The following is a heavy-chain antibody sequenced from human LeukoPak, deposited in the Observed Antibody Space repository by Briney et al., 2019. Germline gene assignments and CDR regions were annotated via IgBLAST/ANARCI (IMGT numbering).Heavy chain of an antibody. CDR2: ITSTSTYI. Sequence: PGGSLRLSCAASGFTFSSYTFNWVRPAPGKGLEWVASITSTSTYIYYADSVQGRFAVSRDNAKNSLYLQMNSLRAEDTGVFYCVRRGPNNSGLDYWGQGTLVTVSS. D-gene: IGHD5-12*01. CDR1: GFTFSSYT. J-gene: IGHJ4*02. CDR3: VRRGPNNSGLDY. V-gene: IGHV3-21*01.